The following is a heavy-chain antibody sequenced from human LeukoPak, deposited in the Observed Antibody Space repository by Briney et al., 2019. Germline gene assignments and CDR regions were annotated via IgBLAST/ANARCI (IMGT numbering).Heavy chain of an antibody. J-gene: IGHJ4*02. Sequence: ASVKVSCKASGYTFTSYYIHWVRQAPGQGLEWMGITNPSGGSTTYAQKFQGRVTMTRDTSTSTVYMELSSLRSEDTAVYYCARISGCIDYWGQGALVTVSS. CDR3: ARISGCIDY. CDR2: TNPSGGST. V-gene: IGHV1-46*01. CDR1: GYTFTSYY. D-gene: IGHD6-19*01.